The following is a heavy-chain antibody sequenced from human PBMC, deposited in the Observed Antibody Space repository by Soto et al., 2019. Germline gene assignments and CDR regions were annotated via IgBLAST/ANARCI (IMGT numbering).Heavy chain of an antibody. J-gene: IGHJ6*04. Sequence: QVQLVQSGAEVKKPGSSVKVSCKASGGTFSSYAISWVRQSPGQGLELMGGIIPIVGTANYAQKFQGRVTITADESTSTAYLELSSLRAEDTAVYYCARAPRIVVVPAAHRNGRYDYGMDVWGKGPTVPVSS. D-gene: IGHD2-2*01. CDR1: GGTFSSYA. CDR3: ARAPRIVVVPAAHRNGRYDYGMDV. V-gene: IGHV1-69*01. CDR2: IIPIVGTA.